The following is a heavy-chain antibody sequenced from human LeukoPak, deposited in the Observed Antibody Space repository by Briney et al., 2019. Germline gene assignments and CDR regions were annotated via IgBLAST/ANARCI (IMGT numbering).Heavy chain of an antibody. J-gene: IGHJ4*02. CDR1: GYTFTSYD. D-gene: IGHD3-3*01. V-gene: IGHV1-8*01. CDR3: ARGNYDFWSGYSPFDY. CDR2: MNPNSGNT. Sequence: ASVKVSCKASGYTFTSYDINWVRQAPGQGLEWMGWMNPNSGNTGYAQKFQGRVTMTRNTSISTAYMELSSLRSEDTAVYYCARGNYDFWSGYSPFDYWGQGTLVTVSS.